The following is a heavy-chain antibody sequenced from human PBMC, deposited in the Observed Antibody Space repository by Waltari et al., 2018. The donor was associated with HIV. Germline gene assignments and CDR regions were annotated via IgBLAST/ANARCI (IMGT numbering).Heavy chain of an antibody. CDR2: ISGSGSST. Sequence: EVQLLESGGGSVQPGGSPNFACAASGVTFRTYGLSWFRQSPGKGLEWVSAISGSGSSTYYADSVKGRFTISRDNSKKTVHLQINSLGAEDTAVYYCAKVNSYGPGCFDYWGQGTLVTVSS. CDR1: GVTFRTYG. CDR3: AKVNSYGPGCFDY. V-gene: IGHV3-23*01. J-gene: IGHJ4*02. D-gene: IGHD3-10*01.